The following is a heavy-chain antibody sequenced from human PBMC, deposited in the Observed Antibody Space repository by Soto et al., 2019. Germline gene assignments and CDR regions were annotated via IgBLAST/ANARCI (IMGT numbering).Heavy chain of an antibody. D-gene: IGHD6-13*01. V-gene: IGHV1-3*01. Sequence: ASVKVSCKASGYTFTSYAMHWVRQAPGQRLEWMGWINAGNGNTKYSQKFQGRVTITRDTSASTAYMELSSLRSEDTAAYYCARTRGIAAAGTNYFDYWGQGTLVTVSS. CDR2: INAGNGNT. CDR3: ARTRGIAAAGTNYFDY. CDR1: GYTFTSYA. J-gene: IGHJ4*02.